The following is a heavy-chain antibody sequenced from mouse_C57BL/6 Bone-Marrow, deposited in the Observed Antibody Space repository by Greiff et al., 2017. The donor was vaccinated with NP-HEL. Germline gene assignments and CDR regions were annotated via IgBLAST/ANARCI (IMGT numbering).Heavy chain of an antibody. CDR3: ARGGSDWYYVDY. CDR1: GYTFTTYP. J-gene: IGHJ2*01. V-gene: IGHV1-47*01. Sequence: VQLVESGAELVKPGASVKLSCKASGYTFTTYPIEWVKQTHGKSLEWIGNFPPYNDDTEYNEKFKNKATLTVEKSSSTVYLELSRLTSDDSSVYYCARGGSDWYYVDYWGQGTTLTVSS. CDR2: FPPYNDDT. D-gene: IGHD1-1*02.